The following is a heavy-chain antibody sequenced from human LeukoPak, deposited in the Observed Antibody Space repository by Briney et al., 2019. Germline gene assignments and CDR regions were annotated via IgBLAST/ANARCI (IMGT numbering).Heavy chain of an antibody. CDR3: ASARDFGWEGIWN. CDR2: IYYSGST. V-gene: IGHV4-59*08. J-gene: IGHJ4*02. Sequence: TSETLSLTCTVSGGSISSYYWSWLRQPPGKGLEWIGSIYYSGSTNYNPSLKSRVTISVDTSKNQFSLKLSSVTAADTAVYYCASARDFGWEGIWNWGQGTLVTVSS. CDR1: GGSISSYY. D-gene: IGHD6-19*01.